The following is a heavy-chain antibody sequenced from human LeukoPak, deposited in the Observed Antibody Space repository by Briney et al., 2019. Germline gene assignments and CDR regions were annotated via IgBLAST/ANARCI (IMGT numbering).Heavy chain of an antibody. CDR1: GFTFSSYA. D-gene: IGHD3-10*01. J-gene: IGHJ6*02. CDR2: ISGSGGST. V-gene: IGHV3-23*01. Sequence: GGSLRLSCAASGFTFSSYAMSWVRQAPGKGPEWVSAISGSGGSTYYADSVKGRFTISRDNSKNTLYLQMNSLRAEDTAVYYCAKFMGQDYYYYGMDVWGQGTTVTVSS. CDR3: AKFMGQDYYYYGMDV.